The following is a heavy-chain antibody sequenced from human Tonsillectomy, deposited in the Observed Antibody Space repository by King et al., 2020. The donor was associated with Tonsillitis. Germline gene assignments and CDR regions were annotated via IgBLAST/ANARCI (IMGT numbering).Heavy chain of an antibody. CDR3: TRDVREQWLAHGPIGG. V-gene: IGHV3-49*04. D-gene: IGHD6-19*01. J-gene: IGHJ4*02. CDR1: GFTFGDYA. Sequence: VQLVESGGGLVQPGRSLRLSCTASGFTFGDYAMSWVRQAPGKGLEWVGFIRSKAYGGTTEYAASVKGRFTISRDDSKSIAYLQMNSLKTEDTAVYYCTRDVREQWLAHGPIGGWGQGTLVTVSS. CDR2: IRSKAYGGTT.